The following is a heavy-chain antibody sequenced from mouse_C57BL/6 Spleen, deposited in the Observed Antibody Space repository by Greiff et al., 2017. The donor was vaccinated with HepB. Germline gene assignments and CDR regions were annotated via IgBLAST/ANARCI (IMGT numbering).Heavy chain of an antibody. Sequence: EVHLVESGGGLVQPGGSMKLSCVASGFTFSNYWMNWVRQSPEKGLEWVAQIRLKSDNYATHYAESVKGRFTISRDDSKSSVYLQMNNLRAEDTGIYYCTGLDSSGYAMDYWGQGTSVTVSS. J-gene: IGHJ4*01. D-gene: IGHD3-2*02. CDR3: TGLDSSGYAMDY. CDR2: IRLKSDNYAT. V-gene: IGHV6-3*01. CDR1: GFTFSNYW.